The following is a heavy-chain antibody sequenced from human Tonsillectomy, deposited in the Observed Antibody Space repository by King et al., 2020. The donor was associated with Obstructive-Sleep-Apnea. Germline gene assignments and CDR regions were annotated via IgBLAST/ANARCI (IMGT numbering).Heavy chain of an antibody. Sequence: EVQLVESGGGLVQPGGSLRLSCAASGFTFNYYWMSWVRQAPGKGLEWVANIKQDGSEKYYVDSVKGRFTISRDNANYSPCLQMNSLRTEDTAVYYCARHPAYWYGMDVWGQGTTVTVSS. CDR3: ARHPAYWYGMDV. CDR2: IKQDGSEK. J-gene: IGHJ6*02. CDR1: GFTFNYYW. V-gene: IGHV3-7*03. D-gene: IGHD2-15*01.